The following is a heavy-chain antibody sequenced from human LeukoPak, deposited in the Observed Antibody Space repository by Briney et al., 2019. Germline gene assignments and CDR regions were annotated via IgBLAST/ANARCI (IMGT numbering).Heavy chain of an antibody. D-gene: IGHD3-16*01. CDR2: INSDGSTT. J-gene: IGHJ4*02. V-gene: IGHV3-74*01. Sequence: AGGSLRLSCAASGFTFSSYAMSWVRQAPRKGLVWVSRINSDGSTTSYADSVRGRFTISRDNAKNTLYVQMNSLIAEDTAVYYCARSGGGYFDYWGQGTLVTVSS. CDR3: ARSGGGYFDY. CDR1: GFTFSSYA.